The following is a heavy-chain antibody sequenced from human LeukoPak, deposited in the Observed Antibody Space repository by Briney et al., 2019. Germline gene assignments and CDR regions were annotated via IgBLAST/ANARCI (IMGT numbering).Heavy chain of an antibody. Sequence: GGSLRLSCPASGFTFSSYAMSWVRQAPGKGLEWVSGFSGSGDNTYYADSVKGRLTISRDNSKNTLYLQMNSLRAEDTAVYYCAKGTSGTYYHWGQGTLVTVSS. CDR2: FSGSGDNT. D-gene: IGHD1-26*01. CDR3: AKGTSGTYYH. CDR1: GFTFSSYA. J-gene: IGHJ5*02. V-gene: IGHV3-23*01.